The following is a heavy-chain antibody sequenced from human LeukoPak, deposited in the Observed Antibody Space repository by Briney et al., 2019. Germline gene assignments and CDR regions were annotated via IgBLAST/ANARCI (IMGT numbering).Heavy chain of an antibody. CDR1: GYTFTSYY. Sequence: GASVKVSCKASGYTFTSYYMHWVRQAPGQGLEWMGIINPSGGSTSYAQKFQGRVTMTRDTSTSTVYMELSSLRSEDTAVYYCARGHSSGWYRYVRYFQPLDYWGQGTLVTVSS. V-gene: IGHV1-46*01. D-gene: IGHD6-19*01. CDR2: INPSGGST. J-gene: IGHJ4*02. CDR3: ARGHSSGWYRYVRYFQPLDY.